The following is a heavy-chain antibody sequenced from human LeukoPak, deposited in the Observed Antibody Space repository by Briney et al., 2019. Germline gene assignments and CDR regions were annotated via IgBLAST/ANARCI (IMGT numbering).Heavy chain of an antibody. CDR1: GFTFSSYW. Sequence: GGSLRLSCSTSGFTFSSYWMSWVRQAPGKGLEWVANIKQDGSEKYYVDSVKGRFTISRDNSKNTLYLQMNSLRAEDTAVYYCARDSFPIPEVKSQFDYWGQGTLVTVSS. D-gene: IGHD4-11*01. V-gene: IGHV3-7*01. CDR3: ARDSFPIPEVKSQFDY. CDR2: IKQDGSEK. J-gene: IGHJ4*02.